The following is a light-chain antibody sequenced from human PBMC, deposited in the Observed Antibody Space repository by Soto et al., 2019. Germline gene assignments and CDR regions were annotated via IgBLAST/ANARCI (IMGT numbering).Light chain of an antibody. CDR1: HSVGTN. V-gene: IGKV3-15*01. J-gene: IGKJ4*01. Sequence: EIVMTQSPDTLSVSPGEGATLSCRASHSVGTNLAWYQQKPGQAPRLVISGASTRATGVPARFSGSGSATEFAPSISGLQSEDFALFYCQQYDDWPLTFGGGTRVEIK. CDR2: GAS. CDR3: QQYDDWPLT.